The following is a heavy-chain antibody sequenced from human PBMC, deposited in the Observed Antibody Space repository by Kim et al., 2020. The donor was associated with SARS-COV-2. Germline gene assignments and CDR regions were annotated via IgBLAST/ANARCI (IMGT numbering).Heavy chain of an antibody. D-gene: IGHD6-19*01. Sequence: GGSLRLSCAASGFTFSSYWMSWVRQAPGKGLEWVANIKQDGSEKYYVDSVKGRFTISRDNAKNSLYLQMNSLRAEDTAVYYCARDSEQWLVPHYYGMDVWGQGTTVTVSS. V-gene: IGHV3-7*03. J-gene: IGHJ6*02. CDR1: GFTFSSYW. CDR2: IKQDGSEK. CDR3: ARDSEQWLVPHYYGMDV.